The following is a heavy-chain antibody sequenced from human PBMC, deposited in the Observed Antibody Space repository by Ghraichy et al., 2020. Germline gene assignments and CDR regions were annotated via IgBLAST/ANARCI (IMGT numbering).Heavy chain of an antibody. CDR3: ARGSRVVRFYYYDGLDV. D-gene: IGHD2-21*01. V-gene: IGHV3-23*01. CDR2: ISGSGGTT. CDR1: GFTINNDG. Sequence: GESLNISCAVSGFTINNDGVSWVRKAPGKGLEWVSAISGSGGTTFYADSVKGRFTISRDTAQNSLFLQMNSLRDEDTAVYYCARGSRVVRFYYYDGLDVWGQGTTVTVSS. J-gene: IGHJ6*02.